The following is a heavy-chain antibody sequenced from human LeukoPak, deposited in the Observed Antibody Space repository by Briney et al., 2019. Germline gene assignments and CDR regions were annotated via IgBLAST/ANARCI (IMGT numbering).Heavy chain of an antibody. CDR3: ARLHGLRRLSGSYRRRYWFDP. Sequence: SETLSPTCAVYGGSFSGYYWSWIRQPPGKGLEWIGEIIHSGSTNYNPSLKSRVTISVDTSKNQFSLKLSSVTAADTAVYYCARLHGLRRLSGSYRRRYWFDPWGQGTLVTVSS. J-gene: IGHJ5*02. CDR1: GGSFSGYY. CDR2: IIHSGST. V-gene: IGHV4-34*12. D-gene: IGHD1-26*01.